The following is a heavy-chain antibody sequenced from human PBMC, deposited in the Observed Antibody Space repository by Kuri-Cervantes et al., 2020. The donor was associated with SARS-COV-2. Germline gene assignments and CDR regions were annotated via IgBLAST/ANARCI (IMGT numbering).Heavy chain of an antibody. J-gene: IGHJ3*02. CDR1: GYTFTSYG. CDR3: ARGLHSGYAPYAFDI. V-gene: IGHV1-18*04. CDR2: ISAYNGNT. D-gene: IGHD5-12*01. Sequence: ASVKVSCKASGYTFTSYGISWVRQAPGQGLEWMGWISAYNGNTNYAQKLQGRVTMTTDTSTSTAYMELRSLRSDDAAVYYCARGLHSGYAPYAFDIWGRGTMVTVSS.